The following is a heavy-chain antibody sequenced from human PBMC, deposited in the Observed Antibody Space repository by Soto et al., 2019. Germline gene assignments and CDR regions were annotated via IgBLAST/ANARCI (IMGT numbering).Heavy chain of an antibody. D-gene: IGHD6-6*01. CDR3: ATAQEYSSSPNHAPMYYFDY. V-gene: IGHV1-69*02. CDR1: GGTFSSYT. CDR2: IIPILGIA. Sequence: SVKVSCKASGGTFSSYTISWVRQAPGQGLEWMGRIIPILGIANYAQKFQGRVTITADKSTSTAYMELSSLRSEDTAVYYCATAQEYSSSPNHAPMYYFDYWGQGTLVT. J-gene: IGHJ4*02.